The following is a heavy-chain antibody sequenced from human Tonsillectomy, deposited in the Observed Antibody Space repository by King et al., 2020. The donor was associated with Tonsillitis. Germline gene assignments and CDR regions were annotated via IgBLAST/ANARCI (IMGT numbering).Heavy chain of an antibody. CDR2: IFTSGST. CDR3: AREEYGDYPY. V-gene: IGHV4-61*02. CDR1: GASINTDTYS. D-gene: IGHD4-17*01. J-gene: IGHJ4*02. Sequence: HVQLQESGPGLVKPSQNLSLTCTVSGASINTDTYSWNWIRQPAGKGLEWIGRIFTSGSTSSNPSLKSRVIISVDTSKNQFSLKLSSVTAADTAVYYCAREEYGDYPYWGQGTLVTVSS.